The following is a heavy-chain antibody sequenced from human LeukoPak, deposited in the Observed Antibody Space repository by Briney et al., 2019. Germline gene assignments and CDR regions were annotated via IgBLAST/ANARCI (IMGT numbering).Heavy chain of an antibody. Sequence: QAGGSLRLSCAAPGFIFSSYGMHWVRQAPGKGLEWVSVIWYDGSNKYYADSVKGRFTISRDNSKNTLYLQMNSLRAEDTAVYYCARDLNPITMVRGVIMPSYDYYYGMDVWGQGTTVTVSS. D-gene: IGHD3-10*01. V-gene: IGHV3-33*01. J-gene: IGHJ6*02. CDR1: GFIFSSYG. CDR3: ARDLNPITMVRGVIMPSYDYYYGMDV. CDR2: IWYDGSNK.